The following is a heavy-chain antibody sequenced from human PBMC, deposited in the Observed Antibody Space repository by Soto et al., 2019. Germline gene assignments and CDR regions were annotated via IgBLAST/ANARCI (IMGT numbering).Heavy chain of an antibody. D-gene: IGHD2-2*01. Sequence: ASVKVSCKASGYTFTSHGVGWLRQAPGQGLEWLGWISTYSGIRNYARKFQDRVTMGSDTSTSTVYMELRSLTSNDTAMYYCARDPSTSRFDYWGQGTLVTVSS. CDR2: ISTYSGIR. CDR3: ARDPSTSRFDY. J-gene: IGHJ4*02. V-gene: IGHV1-18*01. CDR1: GYTFTSHG.